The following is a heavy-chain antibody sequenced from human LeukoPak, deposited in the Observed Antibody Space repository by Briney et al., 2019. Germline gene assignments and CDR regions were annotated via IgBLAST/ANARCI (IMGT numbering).Heavy chain of an antibody. J-gene: IGHJ4*02. Sequence: SETLSLTCTVSGGSISSRSYYWAWIRQPPGKGLEWIGSINYSGSTNYNPSLKSRLTISVDTSKNQFSLKLSSVTAADTAVYYCAVIPPAVDDYWGQGTLVTVSS. D-gene: IGHD2-2*01. V-gene: IGHV4-39*01. CDR1: GGSISSRSYY. CDR3: AVIPPAVDDY. CDR2: INYSGST.